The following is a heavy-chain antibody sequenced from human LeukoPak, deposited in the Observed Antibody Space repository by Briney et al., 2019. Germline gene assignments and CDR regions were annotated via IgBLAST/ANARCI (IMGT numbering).Heavy chain of an antibody. CDR3: ARHRSGWLQSSFDY. CDR2: IYYSGSS. CDR1: GGSISSSSSY. D-gene: IGHD5-24*01. J-gene: IGHJ4*02. Sequence: SETLSLTCSVSGGSISSSSSYWGWIRQPPGKGLEWIGSIYYSGSSFDNPARKIRVTISVDTSKNQFSLKLSSVTAADTAVYYCARHRSGWLQSSFDYWGQGTLVTVSS. V-gene: IGHV4-39*01.